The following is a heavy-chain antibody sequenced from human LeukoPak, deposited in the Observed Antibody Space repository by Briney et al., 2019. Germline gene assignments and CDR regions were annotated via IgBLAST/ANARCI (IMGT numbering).Heavy chain of an antibody. Sequence: PSETLSLTCAVYGGSFSGYYWSWIRQPPGKGLEWIGEINHSGSTNYNPSLKSRVTISVDTSKNQFSLKLSSVTAADTAVYYCARLLGYCSSTSCYWYYYYYGMDVWGQGTTITVSS. D-gene: IGHD2-2*01. J-gene: IGHJ6*02. CDR3: ARLLGYCSSTSCYWYYYYYGMDV. V-gene: IGHV4-34*01. CDR1: GGSFSGYY. CDR2: INHSGST.